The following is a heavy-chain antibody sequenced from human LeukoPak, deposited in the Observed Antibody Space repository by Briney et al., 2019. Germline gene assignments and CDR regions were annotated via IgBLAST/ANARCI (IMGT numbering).Heavy chain of an antibody. J-gene: IGHJ5*02. D-gene: IGHD5-18*01. CDR2: IYHSGST. Sequence: PSETLSLTCAVSGGSISSSNWWNWVRQPPGKGLEWIGQIYHSGSTNYNPSLKTRVTISVDKSKSQFSLNLTSVTAADTAVYYCARGGYSYDNWFDPWGQGTLVTVSS. CDR3: ARGGYSYDNWFDP. CDR1: GGSISSSNW. V-gene: IGHV4-4*02.